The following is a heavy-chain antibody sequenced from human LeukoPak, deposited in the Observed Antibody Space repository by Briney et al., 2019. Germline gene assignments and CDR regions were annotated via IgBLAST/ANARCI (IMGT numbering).Heavy chain of an antibody. CDR1: GFTFSSYS. CDR2: ISTSSSYI. J-gene: IGHJ5*02. V-gene: IGHV3-21*01. D-gene: IGHD3-3*01. Sequence: GGSLRLSCAASGFTFSSYSMNWVRQAPGKGLEWVSSISTSSSYIYHADSVKGRFNISRENAKNSLYLQMNSLRAENTAVYYCARDRGETYDFWSGSPPNWFDPWGQGTLVTVSS. CDR3: ARDRGETYDFWSGSPPNWFDP.